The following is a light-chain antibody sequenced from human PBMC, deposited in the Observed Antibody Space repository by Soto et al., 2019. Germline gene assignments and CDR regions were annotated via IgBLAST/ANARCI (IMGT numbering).Light chain of an antibody. CDR2: GAS. Sequence: EIVLTQSPATLSLSPGERANISCRASQSVTTYLAWYQQKPGQAPRLLIYGASTRATGIPARFSGSGSGTEFTLTISSLQSEDFAVYYCQQYKNWPRTFGQGTKVDIK. CDR1: QSVTTY. V-gene: IGKV3-15*01. J-gene: IGKJ1*01. CDR3: QQYKNWPRT.